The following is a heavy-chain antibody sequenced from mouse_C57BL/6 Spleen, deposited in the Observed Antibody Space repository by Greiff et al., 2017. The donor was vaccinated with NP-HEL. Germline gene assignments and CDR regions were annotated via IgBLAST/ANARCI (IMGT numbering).Heavy chain of an antibody. CDR2: IYPSDSET. CDR1: GYTFTSYW. Sequence: QVQLQQPGAELVRPGSSVKLSCKASGYTFTSYWMDWVKQRPGQGLEWIGNIYPSDSETHYNQKFKDKATLTVDKSSSTAYMQLSSLTSEDSAVYYCAREGVNCDYWGQGTTLTGSS. J-gene: IGHJ2*01. CDR3: AREGVNCDY. V-gene: IGHV1-61*01.